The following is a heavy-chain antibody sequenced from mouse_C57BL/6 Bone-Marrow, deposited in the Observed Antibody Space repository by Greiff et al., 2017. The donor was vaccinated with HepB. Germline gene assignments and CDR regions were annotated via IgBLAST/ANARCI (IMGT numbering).Heavy chain of an antibody. D-gene: IGHD4-1*01. V-gene: IGHV1-52*01. CDR2: IDPSDSET. J-gene: IGHJ4*01. Sequence: VQLQQPGAELVRPGSSVKLSCKASGYTFTSYWMHWVKQRPIQGLEWIGNIDPSDSETHYNQKFKDKATLTVDKSSSTAYMQLSSLTSEDSAVYYCARSGKSYAMDYWGQGTSVTVSS. CDR1: GYTFTSYW. CDR3: ARSGKSYAMDY.